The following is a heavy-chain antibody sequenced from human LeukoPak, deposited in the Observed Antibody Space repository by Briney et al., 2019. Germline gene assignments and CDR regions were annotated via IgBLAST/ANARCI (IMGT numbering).Heavy chain of an antibody. CDR1: GFTFSSYG. CDR2: ISYDGSNK. CDR3: AKDPHYDSSGYYYVGAFDI. D-gene: IGHD3-22*01. J-gene: IGHJ3*02. V-gene: IGHV3-30*18. Sequence: PGRSLRLSCAASGFTFSSYGMHWVRQAPGKGLEWVAVISYDGSNKYYADSVKGRFTISRGNSKNTLYLQMNSLRAEDTAVYYCAKDPHYDSSGYYYVGAFDIWSQGTMVTVSS.